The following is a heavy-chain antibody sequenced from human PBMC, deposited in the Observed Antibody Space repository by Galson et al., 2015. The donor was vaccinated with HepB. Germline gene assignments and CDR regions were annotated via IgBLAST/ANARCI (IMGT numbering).Heavy chain of an antibody. CDR2: IYYSGST. D-gene: IGHD6-19*01. Sequence: LSLTCTVSGGSISSGDYYWSWIRQPPGKGLEWIGYIYYSGSTYYNPSLKSRVTISVDTSKNQFSLKLSSVTAADTAVYYCARDRRRGIAVAGHPFDYWGQGTLVTVSS. J-gene: IGHJ4*02. V-gene: IGHV4-30-4*01. CDR3: ARDRRRGIAVAGHPFDY. CDR1: GGSISSGDYY.